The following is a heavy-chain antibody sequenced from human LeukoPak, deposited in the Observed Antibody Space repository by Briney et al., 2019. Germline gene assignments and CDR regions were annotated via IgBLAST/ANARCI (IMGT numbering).Heavy chain of an antibody. Sequence: GASVKVSCKASGYTFTSYGISWVRQAPGQGLEWMGWISAYNGNTNYAQKLQGRVTMTTDTSTSTAYMELRSLRSGDTAVYYCASEYYYDSSGYYDAEYFQHWGQGTLVTVSS. J-gene: IGHJ1*01. CDR3: ASEYYYDSSGYYDAEYFQH. D-gene: IGHD3-22*01. CDR1: GYTFTSYG. V-gene: IGHV1-18*01. CDR2: ISAYNGNT.